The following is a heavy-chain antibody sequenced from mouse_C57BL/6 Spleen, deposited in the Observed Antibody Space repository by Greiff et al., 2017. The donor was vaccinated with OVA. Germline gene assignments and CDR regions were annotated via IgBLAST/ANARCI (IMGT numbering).Heavy chain of an antibody. V-gene: IGHV1-80*01. Sequence: QVQLKQSGAELVKPGASVKISCKASGYAFSSYWMTWVKQRPGKGLEWIGQIYPGDGDTNYNGKFKGKATLTADKSSSTAYMQLSSLTSEDSAVYFCARADYDKAMDYWGQGTSVTGSS. CDR1: GYAFSSYW. J-gene: IGHJ4*01. CDR3: ARADYDKAMDY. CDR2: IYPGDGDT. D-gene: IGHD2-4*01.